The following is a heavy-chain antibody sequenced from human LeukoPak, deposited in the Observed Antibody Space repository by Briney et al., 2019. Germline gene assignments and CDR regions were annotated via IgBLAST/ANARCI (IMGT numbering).Heavy chain of an antibody. J-gene: IGHJ4*02. Sequence: PGGSLRLSCAASGFTFSSYWMSWVRQAPGEGLEWVANIKQDGTEKYYKGCVKGRFSVSRDNAKNSLYLQMNALRAEDMAVYYCARDVRPYYWGQGTLVTVSS. CDR3: ARDVRPYY. CDR2: IKQDGTEK. V-gene: IGHV3-7*04. D-gene: IGHD6-6*01. CDR1: GFTFSSYW.